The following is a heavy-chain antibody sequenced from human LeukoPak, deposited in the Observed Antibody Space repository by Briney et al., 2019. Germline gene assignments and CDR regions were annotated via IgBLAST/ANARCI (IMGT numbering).Heavy chain of an antibody. CDR3: ARVPRDYDSSGYYYVFDY. Sequence: ASVKVSCKASGYTFTSYYMHWVRQAPGQGLEWMGIINPSGGSTSYAQKFQGGVTMTRDTSTSTVYMELSSLRSEDTAVYYCARVPRDYDSSGYYYVFDYWGQGTLVTVSS. D-gene: IGHD3-22*01. V-gene: IGHV1-46*01. J-gene: IGHJ4*02. CDR1: GYTFTSYY. CDR2: INPSGGST.